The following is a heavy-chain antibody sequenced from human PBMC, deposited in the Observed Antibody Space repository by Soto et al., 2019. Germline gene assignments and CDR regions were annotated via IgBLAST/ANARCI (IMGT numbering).Heavy chain of an antibody. CDR2: MYHTGNT. CDR3: ARHGNGFHFDD. D-gene: IGHD1-1*01. Sequence: QETFTEAGGVFGDPVPHLRCLWCVHHNYLVELGPPAPREGSGVDWEMYHTGNTNYNPSLKSRVTMSLEDSTNQFSLRLASVTAADTAVYYCARHGNGFHFDDWGLGTLVTVSS. CDR1: CVHHNYL. J-gene: IGHJ4*02. V-gene: IGHV4-4*02.